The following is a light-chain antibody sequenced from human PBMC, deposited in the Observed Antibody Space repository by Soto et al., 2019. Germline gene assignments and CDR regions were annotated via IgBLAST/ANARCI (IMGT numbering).Light chain of an antibody. CDR3: QQYGSSPGT. V-gene: IGKV3-20*01. J-gene: IGKJ1*01. CDR2: GAS. CDR1: QSVSSSY. Sequence: EIVLTQSPGTLSLSPGERATLSCRASQSVSSSYLAWYQQKPGQAPRLLIYGASSRATGIPDRFSGSGSGTDFTLTISRLEPEDCAVYDCQQYGSSPGTFGQGTKVEIK.